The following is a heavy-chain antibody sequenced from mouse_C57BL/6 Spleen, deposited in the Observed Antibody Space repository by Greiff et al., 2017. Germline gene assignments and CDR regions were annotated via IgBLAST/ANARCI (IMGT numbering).Heavy chain of an antibody. CDR2: IYPGSGST. CDR1: GYTFTSYW. Sequence: QVQLQQPGAELVKPGASVKMSCKASGYTFTSYWITWVKQRPGQGLEWIGDIYPGSGSTNYNEKLKSKATLTVDTSSSTAYMQLSSLTSEDSAVYYCARWPHYYAMDYWGQGTSVTVSS. J-gene: IGHJ4*01. V-gene: IGHV1-55*01. CDR3: ARWPHYYAMDY.